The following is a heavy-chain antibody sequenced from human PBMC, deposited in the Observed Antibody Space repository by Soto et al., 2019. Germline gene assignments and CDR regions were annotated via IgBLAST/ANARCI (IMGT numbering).Heavy chain of an antibody. CDR3: ARDENSGWHDY. J-gene: IGHJ4*02. CDR2: IIPIFGTA. Sequence: QVQLVQSGAEVKKPGSSVKVSCKASGGTFSSYAISWVRQAPGHGLEWVGWIIPIFGTANSAQTFQGRVTITADESTGGGGGGVSSLRSEDTAVYYCARDENSGWHDYWGQGNLVTVSS. D-gene: IGHD6-19*01. CDR1: GGTFSSYA. V-gene: IGHV1-69*01.